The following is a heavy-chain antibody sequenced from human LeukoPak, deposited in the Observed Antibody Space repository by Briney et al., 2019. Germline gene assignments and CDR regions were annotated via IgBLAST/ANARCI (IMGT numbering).Heavy chain of an antibody. V-gene: IGHV4-34*01. D-gene: IGHD2-2*01. Sequence: SETLSLTCTVSGGSISGYYWSWIRQPPGKGLEWIGEINHSGSTNYNPSLKSRVTISVDTSKNQFSLKLSSVTAADTAVYYCARRYCSSTSCYRAAYYFDYWGQGTLVTVSS. CDR3: ARRYCSSTSCYRAAYYFDY. CDR2: INHSGST. CDR1: GGSISGYY. J-gene: IGHJ4*02.